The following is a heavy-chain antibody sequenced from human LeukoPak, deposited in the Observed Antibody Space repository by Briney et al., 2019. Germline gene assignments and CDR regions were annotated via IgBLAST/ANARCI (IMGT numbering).Heavy chain of an antibody. CDR2: IIPILGIA. Sequence: GASVKVSCKASGGTFSSYAISWVRQAPGQGLEWMGRIIPILGIANYAQKFQGRVTITADKSTSTAYMELSSLRFEDTAVYYCARDLFPTYYYGSGYYYGMDVWGQGTTVTVSS. CDR3: ARDLFPTYYYGSGYYYGMDV. CDR1: GGTFSSYA. D-gene: IGHD3-10*01. J-gene: IGHJ6*02. V-gene: IGHV1-69*04.